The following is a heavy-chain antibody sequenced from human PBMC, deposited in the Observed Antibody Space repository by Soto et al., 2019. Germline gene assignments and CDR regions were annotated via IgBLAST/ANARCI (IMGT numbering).Heavy chain of an antibody. CDR3: ATGNVYYYGSGGLWDQ. CDR2: MHHSGST. D-gene: IGHD3-10*01. J-gene: IGHJ4*02. Sequence: QVRLQESGPGLVNPSGTLSLTCVVSGGSITSPNWWTWVRQPPGRGLEWIAEMHHSGSTNYSPSLKRRVVMSIDKSKNQFSLKLNSVTAADTAVYYCATGNVYYYGSGGLWDQWGRGALVTVSS. V-gene: IGHV4-4*02. CDR1: GGSITSPNW.